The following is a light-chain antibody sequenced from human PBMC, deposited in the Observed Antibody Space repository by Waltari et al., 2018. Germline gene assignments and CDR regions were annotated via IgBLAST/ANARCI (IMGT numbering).Light chain of an antibody. CDR3: QQYYSYPRT. CDR1: QGISSY. J-gene: IGKJ3*01. CDR2: AAS. V-gene: IGKV1-8*01. Sequence: AIRITQSPSSLSASTGDRVTITCRASQGISSYLAWYQQKPGKAPKLLIYAASTLQSGVPSRFSVSGSGTDFTLTISCLQSEDFATYYCQQYYSYPRTFGPGTKVDIK.